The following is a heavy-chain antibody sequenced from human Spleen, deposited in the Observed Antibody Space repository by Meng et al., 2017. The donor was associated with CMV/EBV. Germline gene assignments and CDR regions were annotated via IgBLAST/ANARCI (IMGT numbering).Heavy chain of an antibody. CDR2: IYSGGSST. V-gene: IGHV3-23*03. CDR1: GFTFSSYA. Sequence: GGSLRLSCAASGFTFSSYAMSWVRQAPGKGLEWVSVIYSGGSSTYYADSVKGRFTISRDNSKNTLYLQMNSLRAEDTAVYYCATFNGFSFFFDYWGQGALVTVSS. CDR3: ATFNGFSFFFDY. J-gene: IGHJ4*02. D-gene: IGHD5-18*01.